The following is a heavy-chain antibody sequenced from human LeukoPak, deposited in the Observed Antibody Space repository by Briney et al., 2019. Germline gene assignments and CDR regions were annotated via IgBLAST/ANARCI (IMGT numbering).Heavy chain of an antibody. CDR1: GGSISSYY. V-gene: IGHV4-59*01. J-gene: IGHJ6*03. D-gene: IGHD2-21*01. CDR3: ARSISDPPYYYYMDV. Sequence: SETLSLTCTVSGGSISSYYWSWIRQPPGKGLEWIGYIYYSGSTNYNPSLKSRVTISVDTSKNQFSLKLSSVTAADTAVYYCARSISDPPYYYYMDVWGKGTTVTVSS. CDR2: IYYSGST.